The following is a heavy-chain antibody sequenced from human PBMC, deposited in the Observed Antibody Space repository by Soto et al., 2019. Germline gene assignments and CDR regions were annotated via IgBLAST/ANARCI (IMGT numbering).Heavy chain of an antibody. CDR1: GGSISSSSYY. CDR2: IYYSGST. J-gene: IGHJ6*03. Sequence: PSETLSLTCTVSGGSISSSSYYWGWIRQPPGKGLEWIGSIYYSGSTYYNPSLKSRVTISVDTSKNQFSLKLSSVTAADTAVYYCARHRGDFWSGYSTFYYYYMDVWGKGTTVT. V-gene: IGHV4-39*01. D-gene: IGHD3-3*01. CDR3: ARHRGDFWSGYSTFYYYYMDV.